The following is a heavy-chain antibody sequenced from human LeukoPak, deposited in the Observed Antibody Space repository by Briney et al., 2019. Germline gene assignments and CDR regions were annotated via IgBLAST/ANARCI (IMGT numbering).Heavy chain of an antibody. Sequence: GGSLRLSCAASGFTVSSNYMSWVRQAPGKGLEWVSVIYSGGRTYYADSVKGRFTISRDNAKNSLYLQMNSLRAEDTAVYYCARKHQYYCSGGSCFSSGAFDIWGQGTMVTVSS. CDR2: IYSGGRT. D-gene: IGHD2-15*01. V-gene: IGHV3-66*01. CDR1: GFTVSSNY. J-gene: IGHJ3*02. CDR3: ARKHQYYCSGGSCFSSGAFDI.